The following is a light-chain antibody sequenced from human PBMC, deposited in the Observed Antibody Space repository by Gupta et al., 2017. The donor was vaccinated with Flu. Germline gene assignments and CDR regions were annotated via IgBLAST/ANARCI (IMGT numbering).Light chain of an antibody. CDR3: QAWDSTTGV. J-gene: IGLJ1*01. V-gene: IGLV3-1*01. CDR2: KDT. CDR1: NWGDKY. Sequence: SPGQTASITCSGDNWGDKYACWYQQKPGQYPVLVIYKDTKRPSGSPERFSGSNSVNTATLTISGTQDMDEDDYYCQAWDSTTGVFGTGTKVTVL.